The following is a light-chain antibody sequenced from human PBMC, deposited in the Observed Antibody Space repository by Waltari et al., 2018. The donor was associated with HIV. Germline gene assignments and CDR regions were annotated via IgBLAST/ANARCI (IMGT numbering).Light chain of an antibody. CDR2: GDT. CDR3: QSYDSGLSVV. Sequence: QPVLTQPPSVSGAPGPRVTISCPGNRSNIGAGFDVPWYQKLPETAPKLLIYGDTNRPSGVPDRFSGSKSGTSASLAITGLQAEDEADYYCQSYDSGLSVVFGGGTKLTVL. CDR1: RSNIGAGFD. J-gene: IGLJ3*02. V-gene: IGLV1-40*01.